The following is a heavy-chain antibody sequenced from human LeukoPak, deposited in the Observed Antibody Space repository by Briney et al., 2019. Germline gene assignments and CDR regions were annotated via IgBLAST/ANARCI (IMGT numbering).Heavy chain of an antibody. Sequence: GGSLRLSCAASGFTFSSYAMSWVRQAPGKGLEWVSAISGSGGSTYYADSVKGRFTISRDNSKNTLYLQMNSLRAEDTAVYYCAKVGVYSYGYNWFDPWGQGTLVIVSS. CDR2: ISGSGGST. V-gene: IGHV3-23*01. D-gene: IGHD5-18*01. CDR3: AKVGVYSYGYNWFDP. J-gene: IGHJ5*02. CDR1: GFTFSSYA.